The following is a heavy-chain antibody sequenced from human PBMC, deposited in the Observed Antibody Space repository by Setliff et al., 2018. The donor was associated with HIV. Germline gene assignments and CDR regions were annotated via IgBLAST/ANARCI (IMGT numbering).Heavy chain of an antibody. CDR2: IYYSGST. D-gene: IGHD6-13*01. V-gene: IGHV4-39*01. J-gene: IGHJ2*01. CDR3: ARRGGASSSWYDWYFDL. Sequence: SETLSLTCTVSGGSISSSSYYWGWIRQPPGKGLEWIGSIYYSGSTYYNPSLKSRVTISVDTSKNQFSLKLSSVTAADTAVYYCARRGGASSSWYDWYFDLWGRGTLVTVPS. CDR1: GGSISSSSYY.